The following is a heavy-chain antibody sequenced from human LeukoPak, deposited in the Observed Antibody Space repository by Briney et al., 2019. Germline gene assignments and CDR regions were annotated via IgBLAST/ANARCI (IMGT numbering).Heavy chain of an antibody. Sequence: ASVKVSCKASGYTFTSYGISWVRQAPGQGLEWMGWISAYNGNTNYAQKLQGRVTMTTDTSTSTAYMELRSLRSEDTAVYYCASRRYCSGGSCLTDAFDIWGQGTMVTVSS. J-gene: IGHJ3*02. CDR3: ASRRYCSGGSCLTDAFDI. CDR1: GYTFTSYG. CDR2: ISAYNGNT. V-gene: IGHV1-18*01. D-gene: IGHD2-15*01.